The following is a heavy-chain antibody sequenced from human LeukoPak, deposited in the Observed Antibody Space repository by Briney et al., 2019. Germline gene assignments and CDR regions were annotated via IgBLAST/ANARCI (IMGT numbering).Heavy chain of an antibody. CDR1: GFTFGSYS. D-gene: IGHD3-10*01. CDR3: ARVARYYGLGRPNPPDY. J-gene: IGHJ4*02. V-gene: IGHV3-48*01. Sequence: GGSLRLSCAASGFTFGSYSMNWVRQAPGKGLEWVSYISSSSSTIYYADSVKGRFTISRDNAKNPLYLQMNSLRAEDTAVYYCARVARYYGLGRPNPPDYWGQGTLVTVSS. CDR2: ISSSSSTI.